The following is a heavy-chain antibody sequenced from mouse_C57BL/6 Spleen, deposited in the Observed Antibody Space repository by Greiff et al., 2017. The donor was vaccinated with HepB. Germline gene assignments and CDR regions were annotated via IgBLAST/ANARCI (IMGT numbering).Heavy chain of an antibody. V-gene: IGHV7-3*01. D-gene: IGHD2-4*01. Sequence: EVQLVESGGGLVQPGGSLSLSCAASGFTFTDYYMSWVRQPPGKALEWLGFIRNKANGYTTEYSASVKGRFTISRDNSQSILYLQMNALRAEDSATEYCARYDDDGGYAMDYWGQGSSVTVSS. CDR3: ARYDDDGGYAMDY. J-gene: IGHJ4*01. CDR2: IRNKANGYTT. CDR1: GFTFTDYY.